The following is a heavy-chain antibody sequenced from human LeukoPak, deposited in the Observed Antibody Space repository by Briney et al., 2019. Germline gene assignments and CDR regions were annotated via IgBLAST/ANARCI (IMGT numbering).Heavy chain of an antibody. CDR2: IKQDGSEK. D-gene: IGHD3-22*01. Sequence: GGSLRLSCAASGFTFSNAWMTWVRQAPGKGLEWVANIKQDGSEKYYVDSVKGRFTISRDNAKNSLFLQMNSLRAEDTAMYYCARDPYDSNSYGAFDIWGQGTMVTVSS. CDR1: GFTFSNAW. J-gene: IGHJ3*02. V-gene: IGHV3-7*01. CDR3: ARDPYDSNSYGAFDI.